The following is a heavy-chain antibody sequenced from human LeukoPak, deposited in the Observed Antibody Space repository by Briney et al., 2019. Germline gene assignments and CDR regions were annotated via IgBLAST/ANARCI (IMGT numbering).Heavy chain of an antibody. CDR1: GYTFTSYG. D-gene: IGHD6-13*01. CDR3: ARGPPHIAAAGFDY. CDR2: ISAYNGNT. J-gene: IGHJ4*02. V-gene: IGHV1-18*01. Sequence: GASVKVSCKASGYTFTSYGISWVRQAPGQGLEWMGWISAYNGNTNYAQKLQGRVTMTTDTSTSTAHMELRSLRSDDTAVYYCARGPPHIAAAGFDYWGQGTLVTVSS.